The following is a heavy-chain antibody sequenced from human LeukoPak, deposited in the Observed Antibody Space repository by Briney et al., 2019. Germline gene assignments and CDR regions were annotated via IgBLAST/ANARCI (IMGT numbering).Heavy chain of an antibody. CDR2: INPSGGST. V-gene: IGHV1-46*01. Sequence: ASVKVSCKASGYTFTSYYMHWVRHAPGQGLEWMGIINPSGGSTSYAQKFQGRVTMTRDTSTSTVYMELSSLRSEDTAVYYCARDLVGYCSSTSCFIFDYWGQGTLVTVSS. J-gene: IGHJ4*02. CDR1: GYTFTSYY. D-gene: IGHD2-2*01. CDR3: ARDLVGYCSSTSCFIFDY.